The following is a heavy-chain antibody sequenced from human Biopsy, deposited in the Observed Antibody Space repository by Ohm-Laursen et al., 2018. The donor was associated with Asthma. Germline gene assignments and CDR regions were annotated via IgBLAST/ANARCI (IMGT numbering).Heavy chain of an antibody. J-gene: IGHJ4*02. V-gene: IGHV3-53*01. CDR1: GFAVSRDY. Sequence: SLRLSCAASGFAVSRDYMFWVRQAPGKGPEWVSVIYSGGTSHTADSVRGRFTISRDFSKNTLHLQMRSLRVEDTAVYYCARGDSSGWSHYYFDYWGQGTLVTVSS. CDR3: ARGDSSGWSHYYFDY. CDR2: IYSGGTS. D-gene: IGHD6-19*01.